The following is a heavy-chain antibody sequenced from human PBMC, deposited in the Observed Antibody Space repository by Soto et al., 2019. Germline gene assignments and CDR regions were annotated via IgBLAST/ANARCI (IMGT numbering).Heavy chain of an antibody. CDR3: AHRRIGVSQWNYGDFDY. J-gene: IGHJ4*02. D-gene: IGHD6-19*01. CDR1: GFSLSTSGVG. Sequence: QITLKESGPTLVKPTQTLTLTCTFSGFSLSTSGVGVGWFRHPPGKALEWLVFIYWDDDKRYSPSLSSRLTITKDTSKIQVVLTMTNVDPVDTATYFCAHRRIGVSQWNYGDFDYWGQETLVTVSS. V-gene: IGHV2-5*02. CDR2: IYWDDDK.